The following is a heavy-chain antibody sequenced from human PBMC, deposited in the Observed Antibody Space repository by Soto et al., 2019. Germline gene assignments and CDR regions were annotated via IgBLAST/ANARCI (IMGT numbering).Heavy chain of an antibody. V-gene: IGHV3-30*18. D-gene: IGHD6-13*01. Sequence: GGPRRLSFPASESTLGGNGMPGFGRAPGKGLEWVAVISYDGSNKYYTDSVKGRFTNSRDNSKNTLNLQMNSLRAEDTAVYYCANAYVRIAAAGTDGYYYYGMDVWGQGTTVTVSS. CDR1: ESTLGGNG. CDR2: ISYDGSNK. J-gene: IGHJ6*02. CDR3: ANAYVRIAAAGTDGYYYYGMDV.